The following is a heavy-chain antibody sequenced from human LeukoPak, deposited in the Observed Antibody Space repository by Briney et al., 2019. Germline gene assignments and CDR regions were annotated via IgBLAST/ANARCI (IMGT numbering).Heavy chain of an antibody. CDR1: GGALSGYH. V-gene: IGHV4-34*01. D-gene: IGHD5/OR15-5a*01. CDR2: VNHRGMT. Sequence: SETPSLTCAVYGGALSGYHWNWIRQAPGKGLEWIGEVNHRGMTNYNPSLKSRVIISADTSKNQFSLKLDSVTAADTAIYYCARDPTSEISVPHYFDDWGQGTLVTVSS. CDR3: ARDPTSEISVPHYFDD. J-gene: IGHJ4*02.